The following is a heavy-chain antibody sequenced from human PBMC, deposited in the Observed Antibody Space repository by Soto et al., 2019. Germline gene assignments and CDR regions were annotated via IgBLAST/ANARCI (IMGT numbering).Heavy chain of an antibody. D-gene: IGHD6-13*01. J-gene: IGHJ4*02. CDR3: AKELGIAAFDY. CDR1: GFTFSSYG. CDR2: ISYDGSNK. Sequence: QVQLVESGGGVVQPGRSLRLSCAASGFTFSSYGMHWVRQAPGKGLEWVAVISYDGSNKYYADSVKGRFTISRDNSKNTLYLQMNSLRAEDTAVYYCAKELGIAAFDYWGQGTLVTVSS. V-gene: IGHV3-30*18.